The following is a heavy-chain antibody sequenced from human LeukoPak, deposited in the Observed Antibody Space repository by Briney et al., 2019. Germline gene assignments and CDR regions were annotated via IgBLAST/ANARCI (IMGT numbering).Heavy chain of an antibody. CDR3: AKRGYAAAGTPLYYFDY. CDR2: ITGSGGNT. CDR1: RFTFSSCA. Sequence: TGGSLRLSCAASRFTFSSCAMSWVRQAPGKGLEWVSAITGSGGNTFYADSVKGRFTISRDNSKNTLFLQMSSLRAEDTAVYYCAKRGYAAAGTPLYYFDYWGQGTLVTVSS. D-gene: IGHD6-13*01. J-gene: IGHJ4*02. V-gene: IGHV3-23*01.